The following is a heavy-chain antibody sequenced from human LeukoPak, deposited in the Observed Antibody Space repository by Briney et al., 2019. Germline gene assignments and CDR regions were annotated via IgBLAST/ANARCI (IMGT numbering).Heavy chain of an antibody. CDR1: GFTFSTYW. D-gene: IGHD2-2*01. Sequence: GGSLRLSCAASGFTFSTYWMSWVRQAPGKGLEWLANIKEDGSGKYYVDSVKGRFSISRDNAKNSLYLQINSLRAEDTAVYFCVREKYCSGTNCYALFDPWGQGTLVTVSS. CDR3: VREKYCSGTNCYALFDP. CDR2: IKEDGSGK. J-gene: IGHJ5*02. V-gene: IGHV3-7*01.